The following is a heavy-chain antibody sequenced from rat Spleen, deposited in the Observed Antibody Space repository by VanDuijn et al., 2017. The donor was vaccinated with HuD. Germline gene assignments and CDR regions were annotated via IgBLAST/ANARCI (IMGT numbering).Heavy chain of an antibody. Sequence: EVQLVESGGGLVQPGRSLKVSCAASGFTFSDYYMAWVRQAPTKGLEWVATISSDGGSTYYRDSVKGRFTISRDNAKSSLYLQMDSLRSEDTATYYCTRGLFMYTTDYYYGGYYFDYWGQGVMV. CDR1: GFTFSDYY. CDR3: TRGLFMYTTDYYYGGYYFDY. D-gene: IGHD1-6*01. V-gene: IGHV5-29*01. J-gene: IGHJ2*01. CDR2: ISSDGGST.